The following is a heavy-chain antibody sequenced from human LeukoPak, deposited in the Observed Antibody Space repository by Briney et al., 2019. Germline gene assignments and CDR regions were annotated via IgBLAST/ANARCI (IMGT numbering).Heavy chain of an antibody. J-gene: IGHJ4*02. CDR1: GGSISSYY. Sequence: SETLSLTCTVSGGSISSYYWSWIRQPPGKGLEWIGYIYYSGSTTYNPSLKSRVTISVDTSKNQFSLKLSSVTAADTAVYYCASINWGLYYFDYWGQGTLVTVSS. V-gene: IGHV4-59*01. CDR3: ASINWGLYYFDY. CDR2: IYYSGST. D-gene: IGHD7-27*01.